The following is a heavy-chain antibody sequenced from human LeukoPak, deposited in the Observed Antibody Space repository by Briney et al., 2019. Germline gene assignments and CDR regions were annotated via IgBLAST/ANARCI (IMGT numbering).Heavy chain of an antibody. D-gene: IGHD2-2*01. Sequence: SETLSLTCAVYGGSFSGYYWSWIRQPPGKGLEWIGEINHSGSTNYNPSLKSRVTISVDTSKNQFSLKLSSVTAADTAVYYCARANYCSSTSCIIPYYYYGMDVWGHGTTVTVSS. CDR1: GGSFSGYY. J-gene: IGHJ6*02. CDR2: INHSGST. V-gene: IGHV4-34*01. CDR3: ARANYCSSTSCIIPYYYYGMDV.